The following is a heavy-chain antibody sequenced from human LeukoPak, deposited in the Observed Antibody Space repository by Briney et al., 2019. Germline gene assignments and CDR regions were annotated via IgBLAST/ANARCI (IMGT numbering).Heavy chain of an antibody. D-gene: IGHD2-2*01. Sequence: KPSDTLSLTCAVSVESFSEYYWTWIRQSPGKGLEWIGEINQSGSANYNPSLKSRVTISVDTSKNQFSLKLSSVTAADTAVYCCARGATGVVVPAAITGRWFDPWGQGTLVTVSS. CDR2: INQSGSA. CDR1: VESFSEYY. CDR3: ARGATGVVVPAAITGRWFDP. J-gene: IGHJ5*02. V-gene: IGHV4-34*01.